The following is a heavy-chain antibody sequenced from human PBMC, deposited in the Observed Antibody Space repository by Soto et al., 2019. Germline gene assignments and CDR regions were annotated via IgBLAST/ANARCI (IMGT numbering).Heavy chain of an antibody. D-gene: IGHD3-22*01. Sequence: ASVKVSCKSSGYPFTHYGITWVRQAPGQGLEWMGWISPFNGNTNYGQTLQGGVTLTTDTSTSTVYMELRSLRSDDTAVYYCAGDPDSHYNDSHASSYPWGQGTLVTVS. CDR1: GYPFTHYG. CDR3: AGDPDSHYNDSHASSYP. CDR2: ISPFNGNT. V-gene: IGHV1-18*01. J-gene: IGHJ5*02.